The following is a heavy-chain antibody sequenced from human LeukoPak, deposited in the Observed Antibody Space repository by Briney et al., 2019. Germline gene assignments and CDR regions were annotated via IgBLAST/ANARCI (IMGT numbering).Heavy chain of an antibody. D-gene: IGHD1-26*01. J-gene: IGHJ4*02. CDR2: SDLGQTT. CDR3: ASPPRGRSGSYSMDDS. Sequence: PGGSLRLSCAASGFHFRVSAMAWVRQAPGKGLEWVAISDLGQTTYYRDSVEGRFTISRDNSKNTLYLQMNSLRAEDTAVYYCASPPRGRSGSYSMDDSWGQGTLVTVSS. CDR1: GFHFRVSA. V-gene: IGHV3-23*01.